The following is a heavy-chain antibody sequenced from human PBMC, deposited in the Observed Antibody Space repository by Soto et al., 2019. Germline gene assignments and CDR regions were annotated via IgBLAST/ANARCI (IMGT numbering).Heavy chain of an antibody. CDR3: ARRVDYIWGSYRYGWFDP. CDR1: GGSFSGYY. Sequence: PSETLSLTCAVYGGSFSGYYWSWISQPPGKGLEWIGEINHSGSTNYNPSLKSRVTISVDTSKNQFSLKLSSVTAADTAVYYCARRVDYIWGSYRYGWFDPWGQGTLVTVSS. V-gene: IGHV4-34*01. J-gene: IGHJ5*02. D-gene: IGHD3-16*02. CDR2: INHSGST.